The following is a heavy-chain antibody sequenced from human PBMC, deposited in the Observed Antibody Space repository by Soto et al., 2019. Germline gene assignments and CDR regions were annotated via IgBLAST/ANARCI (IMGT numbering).Heavy chain of an antibody. CDR1: GDPISAVDYF. D-gene: IGHD2-15*01. CDR3: ARGRYCLTGRCFPNWFDS. V-gene: IGHV4-30-4*01. J-gene: IGHJ5*01. CDR2: IYKSTTT. Sequence: TSETLSLTCSVSGDPISAVDYFWAWIRQPPGQALEYIGYIYKSTTTYYNPSFESRVAISLDTSKSQFSLNVTSVTTADTAVYFCARGRYCLTGRCFPNWFDSWGQGTLVTVSS.